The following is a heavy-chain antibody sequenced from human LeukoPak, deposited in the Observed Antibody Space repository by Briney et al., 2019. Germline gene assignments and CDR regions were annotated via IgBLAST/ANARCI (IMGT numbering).Heavy chain of an antibody. Sequence: PGRSLRLSCAASGFTFSSYGMHWVSQARGKGLEWVAVISYDGSNKYYADSVKGRFTISRDNSKNTLYLQLNSLRAEDTAVYYCAKERDPYSYGPFDYWGQGTLVTVSS. CDR2: ISYDGSNK. CDR3: AKERDPYSYGPFDY. D-gene: IGHD5-18*01. J-gene: IGHJ4*02. V-gene: IGHV3-30*18. CDR1: GFTFSSYG.